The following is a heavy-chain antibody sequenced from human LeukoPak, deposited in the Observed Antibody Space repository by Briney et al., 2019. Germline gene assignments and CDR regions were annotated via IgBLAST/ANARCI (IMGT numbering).Heavy chain of an antibody. CDR2: ISSSSSYI. CDR1: GFTFSSYS. J-gene: IGHJ6*02. V-gene: IGHV3-21*04. D-gene: IGHD3-10*01. Sequence: GGSLRLSCAASGFTFSSYSMNWVRQAPGKGLEWVSSISSSSSYIYYADSVKGRFTISRDNSKNTLYLQMNSLRAEDTAVYYCASPRGVTPLYYYYGMDVWGQGTTVTVSS. CDR3: ASPRGVTPLYYYYGMDV.